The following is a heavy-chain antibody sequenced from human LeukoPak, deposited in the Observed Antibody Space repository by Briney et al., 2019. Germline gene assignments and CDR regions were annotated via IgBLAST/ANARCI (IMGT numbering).Heavy chain of an antibody. D-gene: IGHD3-16*02. CDR2: ITYDGSTR. J-gene: IGHJ4*02. CDR3: ARYTGSLNY. V-gene: IGHV3-30*03. CDR1: GFTFNSYG. Sequence: GGSLRLSCVGSGFTFNSYGMHWVRQAPGKGLQWVAAITYDGSTRYHADSVKGRFTISRDNSKNTLYLQMNSLRAEDTAVYYCARYTGSLNYWGQGTLVTVSS.